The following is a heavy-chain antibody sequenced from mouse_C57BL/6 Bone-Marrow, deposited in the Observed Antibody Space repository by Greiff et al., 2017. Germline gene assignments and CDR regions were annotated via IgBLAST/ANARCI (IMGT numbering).Heavy chain of an antibody. V-gene: IGHV12-3*01. D-gene: IGHD2-4*01. Sequence: VQLVESGPGLVKPSQSLFLTCSITGFPITSGYYWIWIRQSPGKPLEWMGYITHSGETFYNPSLQSPISITRETSKNQFFLQLNSVTTEDTAMYYCAGDPLYYDYDEDFDYWGQGTTLTVSS. CDR2: ITHSGET. CDR1: GFPITSGYY. J-gene: IGHJ2*01. CDR3: AGDPLYYDYDEDFDY.